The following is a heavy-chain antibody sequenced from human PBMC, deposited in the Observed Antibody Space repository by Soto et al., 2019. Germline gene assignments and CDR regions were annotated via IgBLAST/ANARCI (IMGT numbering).Heavy chain of an antibody. V-gene: IGHV1-18*01. CDR2: VSTYNGNT. CDR3: ARGKGSGYSTPLDY. J-gene: IGHJ4*02. D-gene: IGHD5-18*01. Sequence: QVHLVQSGAEVKKPGASVKVSCKASGYRLSSYGISWVRQAPGQGLEWMGWVSTYNGNTNDAQKFKDRVTMTADTDTSTVYMELRSLRSDDTAMYYCARGKGSGYSTPLDYWGQGTLVTVSS. CDR1: GYRLSSYG.